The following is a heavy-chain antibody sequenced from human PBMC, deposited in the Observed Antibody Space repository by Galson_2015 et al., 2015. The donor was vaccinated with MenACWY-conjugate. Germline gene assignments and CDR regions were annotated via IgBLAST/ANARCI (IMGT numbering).Heavy chain of an antibody. CDR2: IDLVRDTT. V-gene: IGHV1-46*01. J-gene: IGHJ4*02. CDR3: ARSPLRWNDPGPFDY. CDR1: GYSFTSYY. Sequence: SVKVSCKASGYSFTSYYIHWVRQAPGQGLEWVGVIDLVRDTTKYAQNFQGRVSMTRDTSTTTVFMELSSLRSEDTAVHYCARSPLRWNDPGPFDYWGQGTLVTVSS. D-gene: IGHD1-1*01.